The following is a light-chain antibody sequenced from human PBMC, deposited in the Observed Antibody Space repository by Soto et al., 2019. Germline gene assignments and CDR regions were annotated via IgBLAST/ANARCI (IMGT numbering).Light chain of an antibody. CDR2: AAS. J-gene: IGKJ1*01. V-gene: IGKV1-39*01. CDR3: QQSYSTPPT. Sequence: DIQMTQSPSSLSASVGDRVTITCRASQSISSYLNWYQQKPGKAPKLLIYAASSLQSGVPSRFSGSGSGTDVTVTISSLQHEDFATYYCQQSYSTPPTFGQGTKVEIK. CDR1: QSISSY.